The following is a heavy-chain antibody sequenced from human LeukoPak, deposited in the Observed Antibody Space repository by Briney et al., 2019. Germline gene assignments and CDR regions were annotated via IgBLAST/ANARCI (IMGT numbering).Heavy chain of an antibody. V-gene: IGHV3-48*04. D-gene: IGHD3-10*01. CDR3: ATLHWARDSVSFDY. J-gene: IGHJ4*02. CDR1: GFTFSYYS. CDR2: ISRSSTTI. Sequence: PWGSLTLSCAASGFTFSYYSMNWVRQAPGKGLEWIAYISRSSTTIYYTASVRGRFTISRDDAKNSVFLQMNSLRAEDTAIYYCATLHWARDSVSFDYWGPGSLVTVSS.